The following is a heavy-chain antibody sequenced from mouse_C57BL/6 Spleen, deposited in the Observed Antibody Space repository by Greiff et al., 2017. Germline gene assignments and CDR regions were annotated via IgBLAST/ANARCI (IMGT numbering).Heavy chain of an antibody. CDR1: GYAFSSSW. V-gene: IGHV1-82*01. Sequence: VKLQQSGPELVKPGASVKISCKASGYAFSSSWMNWVKQRPGKGLEWIGRIYPGDGDTNYNGKFKGKATLTADKSSSTAYMQLSSLTSEDSAVYFCARKGDYDYVFAYWGQGTLVTVSA. CDR2: IYPGDGDT. J-gene: IGHJ3*01. D-gene: IGHD2-4*01. CDR3: ARKGDYDYVFAY.